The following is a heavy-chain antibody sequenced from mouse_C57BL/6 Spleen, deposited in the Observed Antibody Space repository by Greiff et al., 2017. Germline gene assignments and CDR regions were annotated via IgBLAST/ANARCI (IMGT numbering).Heavy chain of an antibody. CDR1: GYTFTSYW. CDR2: INPSNGGT. D-gene: IGHD1-1*01. CDR3: AREGIYYYGSEYFDV. Sequence: VQLQESGTELVKPGASVKLSCKASGYTFTSYWMHWVKQRPGQGLEWIGNINPSNGGTNYNEKFKSKATLTVDKSSSTAYMQLSSLTSEDSAVYYCAREGIYYYGSEYFDVWGTGTTVTVSS. J-gene: IGHJ1*03. V-gene: IGHV1-53*01.